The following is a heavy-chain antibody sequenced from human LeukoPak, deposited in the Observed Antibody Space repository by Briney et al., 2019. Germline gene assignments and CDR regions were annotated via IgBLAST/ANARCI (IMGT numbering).Heavy chain of an antibody. CDR3: ARVLFNSGYDY. Sequence: ASVKVSCKPSGYTFTGAYMHWVRQAPGQGLEWMGWTNPNSGETKFAQKFQGRVTMTRDTSISTVYMGLGGLRADDTAVYYCARVLFNSGYDYWGQGSLVTVSS. J-gene: IGHJ4*02. CDR1: GYTFTGAY. D-gene: IGHD3-9*01. V-gene: IGHV1-2*02. CDR2: TNPNSGET.